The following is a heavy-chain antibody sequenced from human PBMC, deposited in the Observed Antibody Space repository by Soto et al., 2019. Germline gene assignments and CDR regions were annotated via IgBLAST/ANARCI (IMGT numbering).Heavy chain of an antibody. D-gene: IGHD4-17*01. CDR2: IKQDGSEK. CDR1: GFTFSSYW. Sequence: LRLSCAASGFTFSSYWMSWVRQAPGKGLEWVANIKQDGSEKYYVDSVKGRFTISRDNAKNSLYLQMNSLRAEDTAVYYCARAPDYGDYGGAFDIWGQGTMVTVSS. V-gene: IGHV3-7*03. J-gene: IGHJ3*02. CDR3: ARAPDYGDYGGAFDI.